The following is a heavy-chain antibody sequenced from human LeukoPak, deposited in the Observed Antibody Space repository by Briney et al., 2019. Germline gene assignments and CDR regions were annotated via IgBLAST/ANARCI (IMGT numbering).Heavy chain of an antibody. CDR1: GGSVSSGSYY. Sequence: PSETLSLTCTVSGGSVSSGSYYWSWIRQPPGKGLEWIGYIYYSGSTNYNPSLKSRVTISVDTSKNQFSLKLSSVTAADTAVYYCARVYSSGYNNWFDPWGQGTLVTVSS. CDR2: IYYSGST. J-gene: IGHJ5*02. D-gene: IGHD3-22*01. CDR3: ARVYSSGYNNWFDP. V-gene: IGHV4-61*01.